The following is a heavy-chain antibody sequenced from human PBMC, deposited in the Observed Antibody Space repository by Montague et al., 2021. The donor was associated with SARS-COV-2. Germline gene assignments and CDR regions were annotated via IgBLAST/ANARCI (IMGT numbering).Heavy chain of an antibody. CDR1: GGSFSGFY. D-gene: IGHD6-19*01. V-gene: IGHV4-34*01. J-gene: IGHJ4*02. CDR3: ARSWGQWLLWGYYFDY. CDR2: INDSGST. Sequence: SETLSLTYTIHGGSFSGGSFSGFYWNWVRQAPGKGLEWIGEINDSGSTNYKPSLRSRVTISVDKSDNQLSLSLRSVTAADTAVYYCARSWGQWLLWGYYFDYWGQGTLVTVSS.